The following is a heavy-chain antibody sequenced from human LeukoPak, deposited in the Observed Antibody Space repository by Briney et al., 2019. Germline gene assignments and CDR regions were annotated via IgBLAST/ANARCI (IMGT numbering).Heavy chain of an antibody. CDR1: GYSISSNNW. Sequence: SDTLSLTCAVSGYSISSNNWWAWVRQPPGKGLEWIGYIYYNENTYYNPYNPSLTSRVTMSVDTSKNQFSLKLDSVTEIDTAMYYCARNQAVAANRGASDVWGQGTMVTVSS. CDR3: ARNQAVAANRGASDV. V-gene: IGHV4-28*01. D-gene: IGHD6-19*01. CDR2: IYYNENT. J-gene: IGHJ3*01.